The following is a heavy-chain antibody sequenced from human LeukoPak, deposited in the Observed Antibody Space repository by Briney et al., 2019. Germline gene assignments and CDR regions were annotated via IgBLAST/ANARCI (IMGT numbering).Heavy chain of an antibody. V-gene: IGHV1-2*02. D-gene: IGHD2-15*01. CDR1: GYTFTGYY. CDR3: ARDATVKGYCSGGSCFIVSY. Sequence: GASVKVSCKASGYTFTGYYMHWVRQAPGQGLEWMGWINPNSGGTNYAQKFQGRVTMTRDTSISTAYMELSRLRSDDTAVYYCARDATVKGYCSGGSCFIVSYWGQGTLVTVSS. CDR2: INPNSGGT. J-gene: IGHJ4*02.